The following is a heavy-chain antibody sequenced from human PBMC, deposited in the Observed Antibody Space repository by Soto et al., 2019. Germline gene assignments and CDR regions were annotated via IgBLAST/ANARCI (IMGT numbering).Heavy chain of an antibody. Sequence: VQVVESGGGLVQPGGSLRLSCVASGFTFSTYWMHWVRQPPGKGLVWVSRINSYGTSTNYADSVKGRFTISRDNAKNTLYLQMNSLRAEDTAVYYCVRDYYYDSSGYSGDYWGQGTLVTVSS. CDR2: INSYGTST. V-gene: IGHV3-74*01. J-gene: IGHJ4*02. CDR1: GFTFSTYW. D-gene: IGHD3-22*01. CDR3: VRDYYYDSSGYSGDY.